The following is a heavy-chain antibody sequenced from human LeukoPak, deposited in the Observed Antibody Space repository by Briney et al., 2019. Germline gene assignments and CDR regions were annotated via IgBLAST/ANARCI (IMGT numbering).Heavy chain of an antibody. CDR3: YAYYYDSSGYSY. J-gene: IGHJ4*02. D-gene: IGHD3-22*01. CDR2: ISYDGSNK. CDR1: GFTFSSYG. V-gene: IGHV3-30*03. Sequence: GGSLRLSCAASGFTFSSYGMHWVRQTPDKGLDWVAVISYDGSNKYYADSVKGRFTISRDNSKNTLYLQMNSLRAEDTAVYYCYAYYYDSSGYSYWGQGTLVTVSS.